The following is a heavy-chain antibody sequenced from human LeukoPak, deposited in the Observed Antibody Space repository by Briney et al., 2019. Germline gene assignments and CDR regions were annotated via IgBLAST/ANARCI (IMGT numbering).Heavy chain of an antibody. CDR3: ARDSLAVAGKNY. CDR1: GFTFSSYS. V-gene: IGHV3-48*04. J-gene: IGHJ4*02. Sequence: GGSLRLSCAASGFTFSSYSMNWVRQAPGKGLEWVSAISGSGGSTYYADSVKGRFTISRDNAKNSLYLQMNSLRAEDTAVYYCARDSLAVAGKNYWGQGTLVTVSS. CDR2: ISGSGGST. D-gene: IGHD6-19*01.